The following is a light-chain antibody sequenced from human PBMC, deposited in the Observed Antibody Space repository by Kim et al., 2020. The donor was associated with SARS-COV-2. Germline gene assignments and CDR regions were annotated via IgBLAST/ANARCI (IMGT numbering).Light chain of an antibody. V-gene: IGKV3-20*01. CDR3: QQYGGSAT. CDR2: AAS. CDR1: QIVSTTH. J-gene: IGKJ4*01. Sequence: EIVLTQSPGTLSLSAGERATLSCRASQIVSTTHLAWYQQKPGQAPRLLIYAASTRATGIPDRFSGGGSGTDFTLTITRLDPEDCAVYYCQQYGGSATFGGGTKVDIK.